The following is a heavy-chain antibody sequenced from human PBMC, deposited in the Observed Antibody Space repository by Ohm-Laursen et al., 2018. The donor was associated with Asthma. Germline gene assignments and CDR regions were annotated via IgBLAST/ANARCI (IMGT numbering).Heavy chain of an antibody. D-gene: IGHD2-2*01. J-gene: IGHJ6*02. Sequence: SLRLSCSASGFTFSSYGMHWVRQAPGKGLEWVAVISYDGSNKYYADSVKGRFTISRDNSKNTLYLQMNSLRAEDTAVYYCAKDWSYCSSTSCPADYYYYGLDVWGQGTTVTVSS. V-gene: IGHV3-30*18. CDR1: GFTFSSYG. CDR3: AKDWSYCSSTSCPADYYYYGLDV. CDR2: ISYDGSNK.